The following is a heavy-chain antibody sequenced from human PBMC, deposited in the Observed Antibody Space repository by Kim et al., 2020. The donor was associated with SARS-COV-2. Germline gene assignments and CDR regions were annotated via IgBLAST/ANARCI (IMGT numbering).Heavy chain of an antibody. CDR1: GGTFSSYA. J-gene: IGHJ4*02. D-gene: IGHD3-22*01. CDR2: IIPIFGTA. Sequence: SVKVSCKASGGTFSSYAISWVRQAPGQGLEWMGGIIPIFGTANYAQKFQGRVTITADESTSTAYMELSSLRSEDTAVYYCAREDSSGYLFDYWGQGTLVTVSS. CDR3: AREDSSGYLFDY. V-gene: IGHV1-69*13.